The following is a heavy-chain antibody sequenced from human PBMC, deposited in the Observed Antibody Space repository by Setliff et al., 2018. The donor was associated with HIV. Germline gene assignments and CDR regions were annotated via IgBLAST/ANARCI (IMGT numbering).Heavy chain of an antibody. CDR3: ATPGVGAGAFDI. Sequence: ASVKVSCKASGYSFTFYGFHWVRQAPGQGLEWMGWVSVYNGNTKYAENFQNRLTLTTDASTGTGFMELRGLRSDDTAAYYCATPGVGAGAFDIWGRGTMVTVSS. CDR2: VSVYNGNT. CDR1: GYSFTFYG. D-gene: IGHD3-10*01. J-gene: IGHJ3*02. V-gene: IGHV1-18*04.